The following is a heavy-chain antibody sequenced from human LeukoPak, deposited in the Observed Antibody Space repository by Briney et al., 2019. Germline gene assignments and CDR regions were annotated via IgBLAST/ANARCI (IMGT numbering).Heavy chain of an antibody. V-gene: IGHV1-18*01. J-gene: IGHJ3*02. Sequence: SVKVSCKASGYTFTNYGISWVRQDPGQGLEWMGWISAKNGNTRYAQKLQGRVTMTTDTSTSTAYMELRSLRSDDTAVYYCARDSEIVVINRAASDIWGQGTMVTVSS. CDR1: GYTFTNYG. CDR3: ARDSEIVVINRAASDI. D-gene: IGHD3-22*01. CDR2: ISAKNGNT.